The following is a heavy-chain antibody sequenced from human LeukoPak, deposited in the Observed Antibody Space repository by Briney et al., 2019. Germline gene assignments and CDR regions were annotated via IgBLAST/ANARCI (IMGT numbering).Heavy chain of an antibody. CDR3: ARELNGFDY. J-gene: IGHJ4*02. D-gene: IGHD1-7*01. CDR1: GGCFSGYY. Sequence: PSETLSLTCAVYGGCFSGYYWSWIRQPPGKGLEWIGEINHSGSTNYNPSLKSRVTISVDTSKNQFSLKLSSVTAADTAVYYCARELNGFDYWGQGTLVTVSS. V-gene: IGHV4-34*01. CDR2: INHSGST.